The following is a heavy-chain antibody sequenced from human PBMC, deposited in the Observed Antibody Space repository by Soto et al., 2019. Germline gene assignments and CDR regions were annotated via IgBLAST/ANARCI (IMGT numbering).Heavy chain of an antibody. V-gene: IGHV4-59*01. CDR3: ARTLSGGFDY. CDR2: IHNGRTT. CDR1: GDSLTRNY. J-gene: IGHJ4*02. Sequence: QVQLQESGPGLVKPSETLSLTCTVSGDSLTRNYWSWIRQSPGKGLEWLAFIHNGRTTNYNPSLLGRVSISVYTSKSQLSLNLNSVTAADTAVYYCARTLSGGFDYWGQGTLVTVSS.